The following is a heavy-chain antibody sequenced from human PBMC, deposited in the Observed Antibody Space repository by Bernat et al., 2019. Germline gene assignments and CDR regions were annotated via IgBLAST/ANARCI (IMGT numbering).Heavy chain of an antibody. D-gene: IGHD6-19*01. J-gene: IGHJ5*02. V-gene: IGHV4-39*01. Sequence: QLQLQESGPGLVKASETLSLTCTVSGGSISSSSYYWGWIRQPPGKGLEWIGSINYSGSTYYNPSLKSRVTISVDTSKNQFSLKLSSVTAADTAVYYCARRKGGSGWFNWFDPWGQGTLVTVSS. CDR2: INYSGST. CDR1: GGSISSSSYY. CDR3: ARRKGGSGWFNWFDP.